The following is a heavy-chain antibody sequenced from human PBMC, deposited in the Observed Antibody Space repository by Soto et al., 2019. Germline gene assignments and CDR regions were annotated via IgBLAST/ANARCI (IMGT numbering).Heavy chain of an antibody. Sequence: ASVKVSCKASGYTFTSYDINWVRQATGQGLEWMGWMNPNSGNKGYAQKFQGRVTMTRNTSLSTAYMQLGSLRSEDTAVYYCARGVPLWLRVGWFDPWGQGTLVTVSS. CDR3: ARGVPLWLRVGWFDP. J-gene: IGHJ5*02. CDR1: GYTFTSYD. V-gene: IGHV1-8*01. CDR2: MNPNSGNK. D-gene: IGHD5-12*01.